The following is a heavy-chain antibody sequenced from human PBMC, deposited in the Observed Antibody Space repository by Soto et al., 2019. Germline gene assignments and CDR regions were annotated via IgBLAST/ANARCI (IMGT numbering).Heavy chain of an antibody. J-gene: IGHJ6*02. D-gene: IGHD2-2*02. CDR1: GFTFSTYS. V-gene: IGHV3-21*01. CDR2: ISSRSDI. Sequence: GGSLRLSCVGSGFTFSTYSIDWVRQAPGKGLEWVSSISSRSDIYYANSVKGRFTISRDNAKNSVSLQMNSLRAEDTAVYYCAREYTAWPLAYGLDVWGQGTTVTVSS. CDR3: AREYTAWPLAYGLDV.